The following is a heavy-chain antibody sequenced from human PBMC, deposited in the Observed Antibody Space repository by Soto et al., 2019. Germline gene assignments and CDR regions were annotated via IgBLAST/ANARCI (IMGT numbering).Heavy chain of an antibody. CDR3: ASAHNQDYDDSYDNYALDA. J-gene: IGHJ6*02. Sequence: SETLSLTCSVSGDSVSNGDYSWSWIRQPPGKGLEGIGYIYYIGGPYYNPSLQSRVTISMDTSKNQVSLNLTSVTAADTSVYFCASAHNQDYDDSYDNYALDAWGPGITVTVSS. CDR1: GDSVSNGDYS. D-gene: IGHD4-17*01. CDR2: IYYIGGP. V-gene: IGHV4-30-4*08.